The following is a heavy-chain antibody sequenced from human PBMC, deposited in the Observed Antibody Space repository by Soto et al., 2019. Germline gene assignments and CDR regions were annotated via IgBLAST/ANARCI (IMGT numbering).Heavy chain of an antibody. CDR2: INPNNGGT. J-gene: IGHJ4*02. V-gene: IGHV1-2*04. CDR3: VRDAVIAAAETPCDY. D-gene: IGHD6-13*01. Sequence: QVQLVQSGAEVKKPGASVKVSCKASGYPFTDYYMHWVRRANGQRIEWKGWINPNNGGTNNAQKFKGWVNMTRDTSISTAYMELSILRSEETDVYYCVRDAVIAAAETPCDYWAPGTLVTFSS. CDR1: GYPFTDYY.